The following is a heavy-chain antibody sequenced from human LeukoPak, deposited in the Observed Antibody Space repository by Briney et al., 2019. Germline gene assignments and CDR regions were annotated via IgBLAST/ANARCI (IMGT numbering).Heavy chain of an antibody. CDR2: ISSSSSYI. J-gene: IGHJ3*02. D-gene: IGHD3-10*01. CDR1: GFTFSGYN. Sequence: GGSLRLSCAASGFTFSGYNMNWVRQAPGKGLEWVSSISSSSSYIYYADSVKGRFTISRDNAKNSLYLQMNSLRAEDTAVYYCARAGPWAFDIWGQGTMVTVSS. V-gene: IGHV3-21*01. CDR3: ARAGPWAFDI.